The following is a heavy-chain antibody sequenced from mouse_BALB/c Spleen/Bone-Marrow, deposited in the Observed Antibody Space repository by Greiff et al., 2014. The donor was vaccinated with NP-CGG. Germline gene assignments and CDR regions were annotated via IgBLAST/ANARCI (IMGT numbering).Heavy chain of an antibody. CDR1: GYTFSTYW. J-gene: IGHJ2*01. CDR2: ILPGNGNT. CDR3: ARHGSSGFDY. D-gene: IGHD1-1*01. Sequence: VQLQQSGAELMKPGASVKISCKATGYTFSTYWIEWVKQRPGHGLEWIGEILPGNGNTDYNEKSKGKATFTADTSSNTAYMQLSSLTSEDSAVFYCARHGSSGFDYWGQGTALTVSS. V-gene: IGHV1-9*01.